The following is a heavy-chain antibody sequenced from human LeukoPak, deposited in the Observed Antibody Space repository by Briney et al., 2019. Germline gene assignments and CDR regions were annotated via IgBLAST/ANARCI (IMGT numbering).Heavy chain of an antibody. Sequence: SVTVSFKASAATFSIYAISWVRQAPGQGLEWMGGIIPIFGTANYAQKFHGRVTITTDESTRTAYMELSSLRSEDTAVYYCASGTAPVGWFDPWGQGTLVTVSS. CDR1: AATFSIYA. V-gene: IGHV1-69*05. J-gene: IGHJ5*02. CDR3: ASGTAPVGWFDP. CDR2: IIPIFGTA.